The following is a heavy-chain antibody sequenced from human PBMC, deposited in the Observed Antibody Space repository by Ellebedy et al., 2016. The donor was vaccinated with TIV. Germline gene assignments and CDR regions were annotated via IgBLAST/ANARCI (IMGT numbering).Heavy chain of an antibody. CDR1: GFTFSSYA. J-gene: IGHJ4*02. D-gene: IGHD3-22*01. Sequence: GESLKISCAASGFTFSSYAMHWVRQAPGKGLEWVAVISYDGSNKYYADSVKGRFTISRDNSKNTLYLQMNSLRAEDTAVYYCARDDPAHYYDSSGYPSFDYWGQGTLVTVSS. V-gene: IGHV3-30-3*01. CDR2: ISYDGSNK. CDR3: ARDDPAHYYDSSGYPSFDY.